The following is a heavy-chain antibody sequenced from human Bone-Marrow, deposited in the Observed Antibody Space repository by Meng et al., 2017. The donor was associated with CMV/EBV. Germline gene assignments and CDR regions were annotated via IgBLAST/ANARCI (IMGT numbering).Heavy chain of an antibody. CDR3: AREGRGYGF. D-gene: IGHD3-22*01. CDR1: GDSISSGDYY. Sequence: LRLSCTVSGDSISSGDYYWSWIRQPPGKGLEWIGCVYYSGSTYYNPSLKSRVTISVDTSKNQFSLKLSSVTAADTAVYYCAREGRGYGFWGQGTLVTVSS. V-gene: IGHV4-30-4*08. CDR2: VYYSGST. J-gene: IGHJ4*02.